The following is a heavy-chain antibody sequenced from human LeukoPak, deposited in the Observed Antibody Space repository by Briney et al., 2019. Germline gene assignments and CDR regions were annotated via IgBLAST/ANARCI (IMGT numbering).Heavy chain of an antibody. J-gene: IGHJ3*02. V-gene: IGHV4-39*01. CDR2: IYYSGST. Sequence: SETLSLTCTVSGGSISSSSYYWGWIRQPPGKGLEWIGSIYYSGSTYYNPSLKSRVTISVDTSKNQFSLKLSSVTAADTAVCYCARVVARPGGAFDIRGQGTMVTVSS. D-gene: IGHD2-15*01. CDR3: ARVVARPGGAFDI. CDR1: GGSISSSSYY.